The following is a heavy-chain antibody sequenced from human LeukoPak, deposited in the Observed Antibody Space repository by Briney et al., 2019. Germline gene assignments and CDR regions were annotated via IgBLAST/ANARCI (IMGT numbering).Heavy chain of an antibody. CDR3: ARDSQSYYYDSSGSWGFDY. Sequence: GGSLKLSCAASGFTFSSYGMHWVRPAPGKGLEWVAVIWYDGSNKYYADSVKGRFTISRDNSKNTLYLQMNSLRAEDTAVYYCARDSQSYYYDSSGSWGFDYWGQGTLVTVSS. D-gene: IGHD3-22*01. CDR2: IWYDGSNK. V-gene: IGHV3-33*01. J-gene: IGHJ4*02. CDR1: GFTFSSYG.